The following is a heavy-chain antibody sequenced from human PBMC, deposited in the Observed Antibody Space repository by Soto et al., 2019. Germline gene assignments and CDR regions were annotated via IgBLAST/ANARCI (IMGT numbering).Heavy chain of an antibody. J-gene: IGHJ4*02. CDR1: GGSFSNNY. Sequence: SETLSLTCAAYGGSFSNNYCTWFRQPPGKGLEWIGEISPSGTTKYIPYLKSRGTISVDTSRNRFFLKVTSVSAADTDVYYWATSRWFRRQPEIWGPGTPVTVSS. V-gene: IGHV4-34*01. CDR3: ATSRWFRRQPEI. CDR2: ISPSGTT. D-gene: IGHD2-15*01.